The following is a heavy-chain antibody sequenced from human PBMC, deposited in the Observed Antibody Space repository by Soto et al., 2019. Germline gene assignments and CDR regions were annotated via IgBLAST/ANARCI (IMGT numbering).Heavy chain of an antibody. V-gene: IGHV3-30*18. Sequence: PGGSLRLSCAASGFTFSSYGMHWVRQAPGKGLEWVAVISYDGSNKYYADSVKGRFTVSRDNSKNTLYLQMNSLRAEDTAVYYCAKEVQWSQSGYNYYGMDVWGQVTTFTVS. D-gene: IGHD3-3*01. CDR1: GFTFSSYG. CDR3: AKEVQWSQSGYNYYGMDV. J-gene: IGHJ6*02. CDR2: ISYDGSNK.